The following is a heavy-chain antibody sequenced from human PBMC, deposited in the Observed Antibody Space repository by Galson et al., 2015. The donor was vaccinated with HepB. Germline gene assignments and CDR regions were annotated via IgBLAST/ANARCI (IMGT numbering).Heavy chain of an antibody. D-gene: IGHD2-15*01. CDR3: ASDVVAATHDAFDI. J-gene: IGHJ3*02. CDR2: MNPNSGNT. CDR1: GYTFTSYD. V-gene: IGHV1-8*01. Sequence: SVKVSCKASGYTFTSYDINWVRQATGQGLEWMGWMNPNSGNTGYAQKFQGRVTMTRNTSISTAYMELSSLRSEDTAVYYCASDVVAATHDAFDIWGQGTMVTVSS.